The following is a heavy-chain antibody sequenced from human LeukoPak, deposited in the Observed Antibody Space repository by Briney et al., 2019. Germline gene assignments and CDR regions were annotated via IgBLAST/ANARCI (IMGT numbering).Heavy chain of an antibody. D-gene: IGHD4-17*01. Sequence: GGSLRLSCAASGFTFDDYAMHWVRQAPGKGLEWVSGISWNSGSIGYADSVKGRFTISRDNAKNSLYLQMNSLRAEDTALYYCAKDRSAYGDYLFDYWGQGTLVTVSS. CDR1: GFTFDDYA. CDR3: AKDRSAYGDYLFDY. V-gene: IGHV3-9*01. CDR2: ISWNSGSI. J-gene: IGHJ4*02.